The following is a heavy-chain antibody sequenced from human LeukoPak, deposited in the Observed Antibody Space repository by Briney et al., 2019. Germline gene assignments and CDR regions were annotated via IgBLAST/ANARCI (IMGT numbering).Heavy chain of an antibody. D-gene: IGHD1-26*01. CDR2: ITYDGNVK. Sequence: PGGSLRLSRAASGFAFRTYSTRGVRQAPGEGLEWRAVITYDGNVKYYADSVKGRFTVARDNSKKTLFLQMISLRHEDTAFYYCAREERKGAAYYLDAWVQGTLVTVSS. J-gene: IGHJ4*02. CDR3: AREERKGAAYYLDA. CDR1: GFAFRTYS. V-gene: IGHV3-30-3*01.